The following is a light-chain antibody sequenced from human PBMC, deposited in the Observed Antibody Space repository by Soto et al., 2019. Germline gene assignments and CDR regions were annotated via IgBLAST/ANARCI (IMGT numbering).Light chain of an antibody. Sequence: EIILTQSPASLSVSPGERATLSCRASQSVNNNLAWYQQKPGQAPRLLIYGASYRATGIPARFSGSGSGTEFNLTISSLQSEDFAVYFCQQYDDWLRLTFGGGTKVEIK. CDR3: QQYDDWLRLT. V-gene: IGKV3D-15*01. CDR1: QSVNNN. CDR2: GAS. J-gene: IGKJ4*01.